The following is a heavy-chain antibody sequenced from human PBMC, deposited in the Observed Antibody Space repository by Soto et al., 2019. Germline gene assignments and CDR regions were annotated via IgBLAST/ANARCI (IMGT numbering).Heavy chain of an antibody. CDR2: ISGSGGST. V-gene: IGHV3-23*01. J-gene: IGHJ5*02. Sequence: VGSLRLSCAASGFTFSSYAMSWVRQAPGRGLEWVSAISGSGGSTYYADSVKGRFTISRDNSKNTLYLQMNSLRAEDTAVYYCANEGYSNWFDPWGQGTLVTVSS. CDR1: GFTFSSYA. CDR3: ANEGYSNWFDP. D-gene: IGHD2-15*01.